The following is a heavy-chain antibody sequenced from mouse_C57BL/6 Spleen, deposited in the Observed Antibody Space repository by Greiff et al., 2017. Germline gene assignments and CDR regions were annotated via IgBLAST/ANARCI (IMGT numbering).Heavy chain of an antibody. CDR3: ARIDYDHAMDY. Sequence: QVQLKESGPGILQSSQTLSLTCSFSGFSLSTSGMGVSWIRQPSGKGLEWLAHIYWDDDKRYNPSLKSRLTLSKDTSRNQVFLKITSVDTADTATYCCARIDYDHAMDYWGQGTSVTVSS. V-gene: IGHV8-12*01. CDR1: GFSLSTSGMG. CDR2: IYWDDDK. J-gene: IGHJ4*01. D-gene: IGHD2-4*01.